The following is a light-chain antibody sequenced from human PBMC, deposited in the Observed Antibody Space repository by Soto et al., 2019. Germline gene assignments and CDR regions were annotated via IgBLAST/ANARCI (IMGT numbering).Light chain of an antibody. J-gene: IGKJ5*01. Sequence: DIQMTQSPSSLSASVGDTVTINCRASQGVRTSVAWFQQKAGKAPKSLIFAASSLHSGVPRKFGGSGSGTDFTLTITSLQPEDFATYYCQQYDTYPITFGQGTRVDIK. CDR2: AAS. V-gene: IGKV1-16*02. CDR1: QGVRTS. CDR3: QQYDTYPIT.